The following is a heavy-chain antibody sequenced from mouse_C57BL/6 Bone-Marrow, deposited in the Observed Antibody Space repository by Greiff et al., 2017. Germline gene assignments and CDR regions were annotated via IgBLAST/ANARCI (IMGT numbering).Heavy chain of an antibody. CDR2: IHPNSGST. J-gene: IGHJ1*03. CDR3: ARGSYYYGRGYV. V-gene: IGHV1-64*01. D-gene: IGHD1-1*01. CDR1: GYTFTSYW. Sequence: QVQLQQPGAELVKPGASVKLSCTASGYTFTSYWMHWVKQRPGQGLEWIGMIHPNSGSTNYNEKFKSKATLTVDKSSSTAYMQLSSLTSEDSAVYYCARGSYYYGRGYVWGTGTTVTVSS.